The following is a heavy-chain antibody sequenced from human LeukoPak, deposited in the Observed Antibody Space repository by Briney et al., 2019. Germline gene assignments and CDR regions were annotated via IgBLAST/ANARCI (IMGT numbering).Heavy chain of an antibody. Sequence: ASVKVSCKASGYTFTSYYMHWVRQAPVQGLEWMGIINPSGGSPTYVQKFQGRVTMARDMSTSTVYMELSSLRSEDTAVYYCARDRCSYGSCYHGFFDYWGQGTLVTVSS. V-gene: IGHV1-46*01. CDR3: ARDRCSYGSCYHGFFDY. D-gene: IGHD2-15*01. J-gene: IGHJ4*02. CDR1: GYTFTSYY. CDR2: INPSGGSP.